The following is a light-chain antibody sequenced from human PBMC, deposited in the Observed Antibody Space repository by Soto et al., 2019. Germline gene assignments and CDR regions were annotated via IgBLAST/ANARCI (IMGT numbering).Light chain of an antibody. J-gene: IGLJ2*01. CDR3: QSYDNVLSASV. CDR2: GSS. V-gene: IGLV1-40*01. CDR1: SSNIGAGHV. Sequence: QSVLTQPPSVSGAPGQRVTISCTGSSSNIGAGHVVHWYQQFPGRAPNLLIYGSSNRPSGVPDRFSGSKSGTSASLAITGLQAEDEADYYCQSYDNVLSASVFGGGTKVTVL.